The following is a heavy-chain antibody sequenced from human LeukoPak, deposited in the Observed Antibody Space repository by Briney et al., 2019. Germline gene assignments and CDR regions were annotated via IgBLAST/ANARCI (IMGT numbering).Heavy chain of an antibody. CDR2: IFYSGST. V-gene: IGHV4-39*01. CDR3: ARHDYGDYGAFDS. CDR1: GGSIRSSSYY. Sequence: SETLSLTCTVSGGSIRSSSYYWGCIRQPPGKGLECIGNIFYSGSTYYNPSLKSRVTISVDTSEDQFSLKLSSVTAADMAVYYCARHDYGDYGAFDSWGQGTLVTVSS. D-gene: IGHD4-17*01. J-gene: IGHJ4*02.